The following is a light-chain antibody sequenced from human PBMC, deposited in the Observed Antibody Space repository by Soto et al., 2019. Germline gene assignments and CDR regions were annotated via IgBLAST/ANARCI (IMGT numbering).Light chain of an antibody. CDR3: SSYTSSSTLV. V-gene: IGLV2-14*01. Sequence: QSALTQPASVSGSPGQSITISCTGTSSDVGTYNSVCWYQQYTGRAPKLIIYEVIRRPSGVSNRFSGSKSGNTASLTISRLQAEDEADYYCSSYTSSSTLVFGTGTKVTVL. CDR1: SSDVGTYNS. J-gene: IGLJ1*01. CDR2: EVI.